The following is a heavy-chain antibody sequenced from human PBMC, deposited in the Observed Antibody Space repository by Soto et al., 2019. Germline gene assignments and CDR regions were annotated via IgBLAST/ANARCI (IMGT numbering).Heavy chain of an antibody. CDR3: ARKSYYAPSHFDP. CDR1: GGSISTTHW. V-gene: IGHV4-4*02. Sequence: QVQLQESGPGLVKPSGTLSLTCAVSGGSISTTHWWTWVRQPPGKGLEWIGEIYHSGSTNYNPSLKSRVTLSVDNSKNQFSLKLSSVTAADTAVYYCARKSYYAPSHFDPWGQGTLVTVSS. CDR2: IYHSGST. J-gene: IGHJ5*02. D-gene: IGHD3-22*01.